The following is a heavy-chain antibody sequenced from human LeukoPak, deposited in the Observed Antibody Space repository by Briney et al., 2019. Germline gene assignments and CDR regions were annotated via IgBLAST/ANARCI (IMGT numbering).Heavy chain of an antibody. V-gene: IGHV4-34*01. CDR3: AGHLRWFDY. D-gene: IGHD4-23*01. CDR1: GGSFSGYY. J-gene: IGHJ4*02. Sequence: SETLSLTCAVYGGSFSGYYWSWIRQPPGKGLEWIGEINHSGSTNYNPSLKSRVTISVDTSKNQFSLKLSSETAADTAVYYCAGHLRWFDYWGQGTLVTVSS. CDR2: INHSGST.